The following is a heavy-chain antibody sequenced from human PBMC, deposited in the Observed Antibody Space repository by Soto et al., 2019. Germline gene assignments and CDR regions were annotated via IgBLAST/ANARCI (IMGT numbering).Heavy chain of an antibody. CDR1: GGSISSGGYS. D-gene: IGHD3-22*01. CDR2: IYHSGST. Sequence: SETLSLTCAVSGGSISSGGYSWSWIRQPPGKGLEWIGYIYHSGSTYYNPSLKSRVTISVDRSKNQFSLKLSSVTAADTAVYYCARTEYYYDSSGYFDYWGQGTLVTVSS. CDR3: ARTEYYYDSSGYFDY. J-gene: IGHJ4*02. V-gene: IGHV4-30-2*01.